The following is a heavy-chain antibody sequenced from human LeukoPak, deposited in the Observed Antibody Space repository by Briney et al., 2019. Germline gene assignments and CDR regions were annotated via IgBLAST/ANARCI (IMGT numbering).Heavy chain of an antibody. Sequence: ASVKVSCKASGYTFARYYIHWVRQAPGQGLEWMGWINPNSGGTLYSQRFQGRLTLTRDTSIDTVNMELTKLRSDDMAVFYCARTLDTYYYDAIAHHLAYWGQGTLVTVSS. D-gene: IGHD3-22*01. V-gene: IGHV1-2*02. CDR2: INPNSGGT. CDR3: ARTLDTYYYDAIAHHLAY. J-gene: IGHJ4*02. CDR1: GYTFARYY.